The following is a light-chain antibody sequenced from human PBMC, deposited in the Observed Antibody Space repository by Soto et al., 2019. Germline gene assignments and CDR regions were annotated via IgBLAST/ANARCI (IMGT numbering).Light chain of an antibody. CDR1: DSDVGGHNY. CDR3: ASHGASNV. CDR2: EVS. J-gene: IGLJ1*01. Sequence: QYVLTQPPSASGSPGQSVTISCTGTDSDVGGHNYVSWYQQHPGRAPKLIIYEVSKRPSGVPDRFSGSKSGSTASLTVSGLQAEDEADYYCASHGASNVFGTGTKVTVL. V-gene: IGLV2-8*01.